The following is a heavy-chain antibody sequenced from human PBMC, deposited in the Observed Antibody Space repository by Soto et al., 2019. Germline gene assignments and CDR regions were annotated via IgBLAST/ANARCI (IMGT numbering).Heavy chain of an antibody. Sequence: ASVKVSCKASGYTFTSYDINWVRQAPGQRLEWMGWINAGNGNTKYSQKFQGRVTITRDTSASTAYMELSSLRSEDTAVYYCARGPLDVWGQGTTVTVSS. V-gene: IGHV1-3*01. J-gene: IGHJ6*02. CDR3: ARGPLDV. CDR2: INAGNGNT. CDR1: GYTFTSYD.